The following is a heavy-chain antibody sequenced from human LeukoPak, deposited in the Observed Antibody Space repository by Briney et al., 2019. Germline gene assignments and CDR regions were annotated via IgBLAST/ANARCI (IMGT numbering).Heavy chain of an antibody. D-gene: IGHD3-22*01. J-gene: IGHJ4*02. CDR3: ARGTSDSSGWGIDY. Sequence: GGSLRLSCSASGFTFSSYAMNWVRQAPGKGLEWVSGINWNGGSTGYADSVKGRFTISRDNAKNSLYLQMNSLRAEDTALYHCARGTSDSSGWGIDYWGQGTLVTVSS. CDR1: GFTFSSYA. V-gene: IGHV3-20*01. CDR2: INWNGGST.